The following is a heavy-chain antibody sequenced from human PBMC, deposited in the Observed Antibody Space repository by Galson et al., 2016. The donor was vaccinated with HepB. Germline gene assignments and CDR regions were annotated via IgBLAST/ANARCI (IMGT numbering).Heavy chain of an antibody. V-gene: IGHV3-30-3*01. J-gene: IGHJ6*02. CDR3: ARDPEVWELPAMDV. Sequence: SLRLSCAASRFTFSNYAMHWVRQPPGKGLEWIALLSSDGNNEYYANSVKGRFTISRDNSRNTLYLQMNGLRVDDTAVYYWARDPEVWELPAMDVWGQGTTFTVSS. CDR2: LSSDGNNE. CDR1: RFTFSNYA. D-gene: IGHD1-26*01.